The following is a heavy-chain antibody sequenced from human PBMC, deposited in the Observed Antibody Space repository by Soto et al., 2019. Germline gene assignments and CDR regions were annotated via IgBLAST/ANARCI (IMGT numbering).Heavy chain of an antibody. Sequence: QVQLQQWGAGLLKPSETLSLTCAVYGGSFSGYYWSWIRQPPGKGLEWIGEINHSGSTNYNTSLKSRVTISVDTSKNQFSLKLSSVTAADTAVHYCARKCPASPLLDWYFYLWGRGTLVTVSS. V-gene: IGHV4-34*01. CDR1: GGSFSGYY. J-gene: IGHJ2*01. D-gene: IGHD2-15*01. CDR3: ARKCPASPLLDWYFYL. CDR2: INHSGST.